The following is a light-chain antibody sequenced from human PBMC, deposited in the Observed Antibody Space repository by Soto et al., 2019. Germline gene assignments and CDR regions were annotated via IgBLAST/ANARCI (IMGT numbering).Light chain of an antibody. CDR2: GAS. CDR3: QHYAGGSRIT. Sequence: IVLTQCPATLSLSRGGSATLSCRASQSVSSNLAWYQQKPGQAPRLLISGASSRATGIPDRFSGSGFGTDFTLTISRLEPEDFALYYCQHYAGGSRITFGQGTRLEIK. CDR1: QSVSSN. J-gene: IGKJ5*01. V-gene: IGKV3-20*01.